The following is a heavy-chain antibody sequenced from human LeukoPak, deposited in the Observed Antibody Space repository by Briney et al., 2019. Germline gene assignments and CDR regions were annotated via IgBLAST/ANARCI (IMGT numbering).Heavy chain of an antibody. CDR3: AREGEGIAAADAFDI. CDR2: ISYDGSNK. J-gene: IGHJ3*02. D-gene: IGHD6-13*01. V-gene: IGHV3-30*03. CDR1: GFTFSSYG. Sequence: PGGSLRLSCAASGFTFSSYGMHWVRQAPGKGLEWVAVISYDGSNKYYADSVKGRFTISRDNSKNTLYLQMNSLRAEDTAVYYCAREGEGIAAADAFDIWGQGTMVTVSS.